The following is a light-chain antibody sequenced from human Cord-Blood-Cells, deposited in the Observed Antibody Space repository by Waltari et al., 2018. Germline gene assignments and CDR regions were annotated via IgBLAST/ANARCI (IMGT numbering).Light chain of an antibody. Sequence: QSALTQPASVSGSPGQSITISCTGTNSDVGGYNYVSWYQQHPGKAPKLMIYDVSNRPSGGSNRFSGSKSGNTASLTISGLQAEDEADYYCSSYTSSSLLYVFGTGTKVTVL. CDR3: SSYTSSSLLYV. J-gene: IGLJ1*01. CDR2: DVS. CDR1: NSDVGGYNY. V-gene: IGLV2-14*01.